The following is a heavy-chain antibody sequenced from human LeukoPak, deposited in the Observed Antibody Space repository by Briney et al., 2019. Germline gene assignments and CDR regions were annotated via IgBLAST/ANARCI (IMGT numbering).Heavy chain of an antibody. Sequence: SETLSLTCTVSGGSISSSSYYWGWIRQPPGKGLEWIGYIYYSGSTNYNPSLKSRVTISVDTSKNQFSLKLSSVTAADTAVYYCARVDYGDSSKVFDYWGQGTLVTVSS. CDR2: IYYSGST. D-gene: IGHD4-17*01. V-gene: IGHV4-61*05. CDR3: ARVDYGDSSKVFDY. J-gene: IGHJ4*02. CDR1: GGSISSSSYY.